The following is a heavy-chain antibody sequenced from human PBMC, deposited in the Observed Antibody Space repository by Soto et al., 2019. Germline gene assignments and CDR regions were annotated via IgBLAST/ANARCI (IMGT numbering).Heavy chain of an antibody. CDR1: GFTFSSYA. CDR2: ISGSAGST. V-gene: IGHV3-23*01. J-gene: IGHJ4*02. CDR3: AKVARYFDWLLKGPGYFDY. D-gene: IGHD3-9*01. Sequence: GGSLRLSCAASGFTFSSYAMSWVRQAPGKGLEWFSVISGSAGSTYYADSVMGRFTISRDNSKYRLYLQMNSLRAKDTAVYYCAKVARYFDWLLKGPGYFDYWGQGTLVTVSS.